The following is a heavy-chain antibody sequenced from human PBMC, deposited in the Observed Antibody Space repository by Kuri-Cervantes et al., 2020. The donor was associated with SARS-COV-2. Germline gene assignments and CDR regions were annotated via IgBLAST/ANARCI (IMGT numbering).Heavy chain of an antibody. CDR2: ITYDGSNK. Sequence: GESLKISCAVAGITFSNSVMHWVRQAPGKGLEWVALITYDGSNKFYADSVKGRFTISRDNLKNTLYLQMNSPRTEDTAVYYCARDSGKGTIFGVVSSEYLQHWGQGTLVTVSS. D-gene: IGHD3-3*01. V-gene: IGHV3-30*03. CDR1: GITFSNSV. CDR3: ARDSGKGTIFGVVSSEYLQH. J-gene: IGHJ1*01.